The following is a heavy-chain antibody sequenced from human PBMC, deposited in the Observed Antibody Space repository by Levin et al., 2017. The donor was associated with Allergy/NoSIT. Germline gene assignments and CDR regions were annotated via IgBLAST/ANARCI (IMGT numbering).Heavy chain of an antibody. CDR2: ISYDGSNK. CDR3: AKDRGWFGELFDY. V-gene: IGHV3-30*18. D-gene: IGHD3-10*01. CDR1: GFTFSSYG. J-gene: IGHJ4*02. Sequence: LSLTCAASGFTFSSYGMHWVRQAPGKGLEWVAVISYDGSNKYYADSVKGRFTISRDNSKNTLYLQMNSLRAEDTAVYYCAKDRGWFGELFDYWGQGTLVTVSS.